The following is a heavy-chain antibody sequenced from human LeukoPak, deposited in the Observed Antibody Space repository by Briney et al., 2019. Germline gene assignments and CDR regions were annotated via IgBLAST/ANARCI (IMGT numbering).Heavy chain of an antibody. CDR2: ISWNSGTI. CDR1: GFAFDDYA. CDR3: AKDGN. V-gene: IGHV3-9*01. J-gene: IGHJ4*02. Sequence: PGGSLRLSCAASGFAFDDYAMHWVRQAPGKGLEWVPGISWNSGTIGYADSVKGRFTISRDNAKNSLYLQMNSLRAEDTALYYCAKDGNWGQGTLVTVSS.